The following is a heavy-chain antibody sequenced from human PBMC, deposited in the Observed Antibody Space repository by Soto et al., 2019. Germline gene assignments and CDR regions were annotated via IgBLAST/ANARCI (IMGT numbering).Heavy chain of an antibody. Sequence: QVQLVQSGAEVKKPESSVKVSCKTSGGTFVRHVISWVRQAPGQGPEWMGKINPLSGIPNYAQKFQDRVTFTADTDSSTAYMEPSSLRSDDTAVYYCATPACAAAWCSPSPNLDHWGHGKLVTVSS. D-gene: IGHD2-2*01. CDR1: GGTFVRHV. V-gene: IGHV1-69*09. CDR3: ATPACAAAWCSPSPNLDH. CDR2: INPLSGIP. J-gene: IGHJ4*01.